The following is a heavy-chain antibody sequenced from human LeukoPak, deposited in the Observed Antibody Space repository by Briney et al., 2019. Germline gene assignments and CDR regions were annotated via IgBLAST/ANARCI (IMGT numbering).Heavy chain of an antibody. V-gene: IGHV1-2*06. D-gene: IGHD3-16*02. CDR2: INPNSGGT. J-gene: IGHJ4*02. CDR3: ARDLGDYVWGSYRSYYFDY. CDR1: GYTFTSYY. Sequence: ASVKVSCKASGYTFTSYYMHWVRQAPGQGLEWMGRINPNSGGTNYAQKFQGRVTMTRDTSISTAYMELSRLRSDDTAVYYCARDLGDYVWGSYRSYYFDYWGQGTLVTVSS.